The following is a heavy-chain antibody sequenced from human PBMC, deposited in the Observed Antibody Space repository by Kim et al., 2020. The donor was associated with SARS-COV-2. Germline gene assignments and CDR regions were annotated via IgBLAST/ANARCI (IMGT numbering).Heavy chain of an antibody. J-gene: IGHJ4*02. CDR1: GFTFSNYA. CDR3: AKSSAFYTYYFDY. D-gene: IGHD3-22*01. V-gene: IGHV3-23*01. Sequence: GGSLRLSCTGFTFSNYAMSWVRQAPGKGLEWVSAIVGSGGSIYHADSVKGRFTISRDNSKNTLFLQMNSLIAEDTAIYYCAKSSAFYTYYFDYWGQGTVV. CDR2: IVGSGGSI.